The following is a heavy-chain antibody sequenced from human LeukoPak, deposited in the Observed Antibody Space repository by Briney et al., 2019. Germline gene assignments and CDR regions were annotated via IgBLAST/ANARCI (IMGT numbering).Heavy chain of an antibody. D-gene: IGHD1-26*01. V-gene: IGHV3-21*01. CDR1: GFTLSSYS. CDR3: ARDVGAYGYFDY. Sequence: GGSLRLSCAASGFTLSSYSMNWVRQAPGKGLEWVSSISSSSSYIYYADSVKGRFTISRDNAKNSLYLQMNNLRAEDTAVYYCARDVGAYGYFDYWGQGTLVTVSS. CDR2: ISSSSSYI. J-gene: IGHJ4*02.